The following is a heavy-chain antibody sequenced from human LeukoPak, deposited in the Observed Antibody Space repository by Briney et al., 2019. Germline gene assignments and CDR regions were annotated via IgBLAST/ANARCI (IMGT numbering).Heavy chain of an antibody. J-gene: IGHJ2*01. Sequence: ASVKVSCKPSGYTFTDYSIHGVRQAPGQGLEWMGWIDPNSGGTNYAQRFHGRVTMTRDTSISTAYMELSRLTSDDTAVYYCARSHRISGSPACFHLCGRDTLVTVSS. D-gene: IGHD1-20*01. CDR1: GYTFTDYS. CDR3: ARSHRISGSPACFHL. V-gene: IGHV1-2*02. CDR2: IDPNSGGT.